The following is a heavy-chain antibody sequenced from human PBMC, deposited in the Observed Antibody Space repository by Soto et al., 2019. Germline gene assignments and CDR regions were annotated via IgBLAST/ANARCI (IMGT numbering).Heavy chain of an antibody. D-gene: IGHD4-17*01. J-gene: IGHJ6*02. Sequence: PSETLSLTCAVSGDSISSNNWWSWIHQPPGKGLEWIGYIYYSGSTYYNPSLKSRVTISVDTSKNQFSLKLSSVTAADTAVYYCASHDYAHYGIDVWGQGTTVTVSS. CDR3: ASHDYAHYGIDV. V-gene: IGHV4-30-4*01. CDR1: GDSISSNNW. CDR2: IYYSGST.